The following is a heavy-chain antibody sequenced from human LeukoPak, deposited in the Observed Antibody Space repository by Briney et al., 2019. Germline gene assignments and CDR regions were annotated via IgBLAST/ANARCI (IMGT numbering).Heavy chain of an antibody. D-gene: IGHD6-19*01. J-gene: IGHJ4*02. Sequence: GGSLRLSCAASGFTFSSYAMHWARQAPGKGLEWVAVISYDGSNKYYADSVKGRFTISRDNSKNTLYLQMNSLRAEDTAVYCCARSWLVLKDFDYWGQGTLVTVSS. CDR2: ISYDGSNK. CDR3: ARSWLVLKDFDY. CDR1: GFTFSSYA. V-gene: IGHV3-30-3*01.